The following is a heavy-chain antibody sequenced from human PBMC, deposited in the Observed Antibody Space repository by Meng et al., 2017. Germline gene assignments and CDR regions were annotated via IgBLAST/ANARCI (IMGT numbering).Heavy chain of an antibody. V-gene: IGHV3-15*01. CDR2: IKSKTDGGTT. Sequence: GESLKISCAASGFTFSSTWMSWVRQAPGKGLEWVGRIKSKTDGGTTDYAAPVKGRFTISRDDSKNTLYLQMSSLKTGDTAVYYCTTDVLLGFGDYSAFYYWGQGIMVTVSS. CDR3: TTDVLLGFGDYSAFYY. CDR1: GFTFSSTW. J-gene: IGHJ4*02. D-gene: IGHD3-10*01.